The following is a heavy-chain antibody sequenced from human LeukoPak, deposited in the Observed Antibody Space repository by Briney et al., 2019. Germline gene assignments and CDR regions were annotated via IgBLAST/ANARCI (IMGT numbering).Heavy chain of an antibody. CDR1: GYTFTSYD. CDR3: ARVLRYFDWLLFDI. CDR2: MNPNSGNT. D-gene: IGHD3-9*01. V-gene: IGHV1-8*01. Sequence: ASVKVSCKASGYTFTSYDINWVRQATGQGLEWMGWMNPNSGNTGYAQKFQGRVTMTRNTSISTAYMELSSLRSEDTAVYYCARVLRYFDWLLFDIWGQGTMVTVSS. J-gene: IGHJ3*02.